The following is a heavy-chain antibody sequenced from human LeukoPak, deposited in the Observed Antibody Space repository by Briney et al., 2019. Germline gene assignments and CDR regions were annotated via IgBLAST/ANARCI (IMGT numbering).Heavy chain of an antibody. Sequence: GGSLRLSCAASGFTFSSYSMNWVRQAPGKGLEWISYISSASNTIYYAYSVRGRFTTSRDNAKNSVYLQMSSLRAEDTAMYYCAIDGWFGDYNWFDPWGQGTLVTVSS. J-gene: IGHJ5*02. CDR3: AIDGWFGDYNWFDP. D-gene: IGHD3-10*01. V-gene: IGHV3-48*01. CDR2: ISSASNTI. CDR1: GFTFSSYS.